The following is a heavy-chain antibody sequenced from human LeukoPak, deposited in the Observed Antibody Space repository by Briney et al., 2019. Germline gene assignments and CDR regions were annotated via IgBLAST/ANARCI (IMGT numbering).Heavy chain of an antibody. V-gene: IGHV1-18*01. J-gene: IGHJ6*03. CDR2: ISAYNGNT. CDR3: AVTYDSSGYYYYYMDV. D-gene: IGHD3-22*01. CDR1: GYTFTSYG. Sequence: ASVKVSCKASGYTFTSYGISWVRQAPGQGLEWMGWISAYNGNTNYAQKLQGRVTITADKSTSTAYMELSSLRSEDTAVYYCAVTYDSSGYYYYYMDVWGKGTTVTVSS.